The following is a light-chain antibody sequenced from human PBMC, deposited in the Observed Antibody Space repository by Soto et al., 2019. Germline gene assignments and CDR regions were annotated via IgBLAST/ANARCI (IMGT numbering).Light chain of an antibody. CDR2: GAS. CDR1: QSVNSNY. V-gene: IGKV3-20*01. J-gene: IGKJ1*01. CDR3: QQYGSSVWT. Sequence: EIVLTQSPGTLSLSPGERATLSCRASQSVNSNYLTWYQQKPGQAPRLLIYGASSRATDIPDRFSGSGSGTDFTLTINRREPEDFAVYYCQQYGSSVWTFGQGTKVEIK.